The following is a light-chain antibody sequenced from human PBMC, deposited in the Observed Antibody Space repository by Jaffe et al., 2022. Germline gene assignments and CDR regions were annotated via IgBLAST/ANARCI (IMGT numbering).Light chain of an antibody. CDR3: QSYDSSLSGSNV. Sequence: QSVLTQPPSVSGAPGQRVTISCTGSRSNIGAGHDVHWYQQLPGTAPKLLIYDNNNRPSGVPDRFSGSKSGSSASLAIIGLQAEDEADYYCQSYDSSLSGSNVFGTGTKVTVL. CDR1: RSNIGAGHD. CDR2: DNN. V-gene: IGLV1-40*01. J-gene: IGLJ1*01.